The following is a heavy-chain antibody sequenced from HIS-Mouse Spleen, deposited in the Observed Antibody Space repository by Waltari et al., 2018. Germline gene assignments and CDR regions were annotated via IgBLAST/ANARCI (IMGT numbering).Heavy chain of an antibody. CDR1: GGSFRAYY. Sequence: QVQLQQWGAGLLKPSETLSLTCAVYGGSFRAYYWSWLRQPPGKGLEWIGEINHSGSTNYNPSLKSRVTISVDTSKNQFSLKLSSVTAADTAVYYCARQTGIAVAGHPYFQHWGQGTLVTVSS. V-gene: IGHV4-34*01. CDR2: INHSGST. D-gene: IGHD6-19*01. CDR3: ARQTGIAVAGHPYFQH. J-gene: IGHJ1*01.